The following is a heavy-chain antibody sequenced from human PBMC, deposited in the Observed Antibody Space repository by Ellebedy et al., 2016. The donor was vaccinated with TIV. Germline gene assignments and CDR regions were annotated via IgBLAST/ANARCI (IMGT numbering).Heavy chain of an antibody. V-gene: IGHV4-39*01. CDR1: GGSITSGSYY. CDR3: ARAFQYSSGWAFDY. J-gene: IGHJ4*02. Sequence: MPGGSLRLSCTVSGGSITSGSYYRAWIRQPPGKGLEWVGNVYFIGSTNYNPSLKSRVTISVDTSKNQFSLKLSSVTAADTAVYYCARAFQYSSGWAFDYWGQGTLVTVSS. D-gene: IGHD6-19*01. CDR2: VYFIGST.